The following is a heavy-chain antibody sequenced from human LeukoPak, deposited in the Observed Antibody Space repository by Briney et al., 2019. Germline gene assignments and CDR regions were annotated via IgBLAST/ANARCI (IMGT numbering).Heavy chain of an antibody. CDR3: ARDLRGNRAAAGICNY. Sequence: ASVKVSCKAAGYTFTTFDINWVRQAPGQGLEWVGWISTYNGKTNFAQKLQGRVTMTTDTSTSTAYMELRSLRSDDTAVYYCARDLRGNRAAAGICNYWGQGTLVTVSS. CDR2: ISTYNGKT. D-gene: IGHD6-13*01. CDR1: GYTFTTFD. V-gene: IGHV1-18*01. J-gene: IGHJ4*02.